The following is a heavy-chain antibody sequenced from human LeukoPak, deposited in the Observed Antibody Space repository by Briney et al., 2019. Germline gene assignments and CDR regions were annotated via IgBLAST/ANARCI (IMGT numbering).Heavy chain of an antibody. CDR2: MNPNSGNT. J-gene: IGHJ4*02. D-gene: IGHD3-22*01. V-gene: IGHV1-8*02. Sequence: ASVKVSCKASGYTFTSYDINWVRQATGQGLEWMGWMNPNSGNTGYAQKFQGRVTMTRNTSISTAYMELSSLRSEDTAVYYCARDYGSRLVHDHSAYLRWGQGTLLTVSS. CDR1: GYTFTSYD. CDR3: ARDYGSRLVHDHSAYLR.